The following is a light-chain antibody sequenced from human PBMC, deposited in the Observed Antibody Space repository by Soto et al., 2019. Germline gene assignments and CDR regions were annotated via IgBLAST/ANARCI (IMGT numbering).Light chain of an antibody. CDR1: SGHSTYT. CDR3: QTWGTGSWV. Sequence: QPVLTQSPSASASPGASVKLTCTLSSGHSTYTIAWSQQQPEKGPRFLMRLKSDGSHIKGDGIPDRFSGSSSRAERYLTISSLQSEDEADYYCQTWGTGSWVFGGGTKLTVL. J-gene: IGLJ3*02. CDR2: LKSDGSH. V-gene: IGLV4-69*01.